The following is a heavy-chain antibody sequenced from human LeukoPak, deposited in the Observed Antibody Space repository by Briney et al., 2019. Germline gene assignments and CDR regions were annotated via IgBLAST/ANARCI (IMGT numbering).Heavy chain of an antibody. D-gene: IGHD6-13*01. Sequence: SQTLSLTCTVSGGSISSGSYYWSWIRQPAGKGLEWIGRIYTSGSTNYNPSLKSRVTISIDTSKNQFSLKLSSVTAADTAVYYCARDPEAYSSSWWGAVSWDYWGQGTLVTVSS. CDR3: ARDPEAYSSSWWGAVSWDY. J-gene: IGHJ4*02. CDR1: GGSISSGSYY. V-gene: IGHV4-61*02. CDR2: IYTSGST.